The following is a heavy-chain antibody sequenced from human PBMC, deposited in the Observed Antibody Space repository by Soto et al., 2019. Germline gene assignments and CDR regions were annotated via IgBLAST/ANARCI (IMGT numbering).Heavy chain of an antibody. CDR3: ARRHYYGSD. CDR2: IYSGGST. D-gene: IGHD3-10*01. V-gene: IGHV3-66*04. J-gene: IGHJ4*02. CDR1: GFSVSSNY. Sequence: EVQLVESGGGLVQPGGSLRLSCEASGFSVSSNYMYWVRQAPGKGLECVSVIYSGGSTDHADSVKDRFTISRDNSKNTLYLHMNGLRAEDTAVYYCARRHYYGSDWGQGTLVTVCS.